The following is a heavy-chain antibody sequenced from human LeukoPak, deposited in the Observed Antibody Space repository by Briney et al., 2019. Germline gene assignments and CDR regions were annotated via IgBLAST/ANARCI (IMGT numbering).Heavy chain of an antibody. V-gene: IGHV4-59*12. CDR2: IYYSGST. CDR3: ARFPSVAGTSDAFDI. D-gene: IGHD6-19*01. CDR1: GGSISSYY. J-gene: IGHJ3*02. Sequence: SETLSLTCTVSGGSISSYYWSWIRQPPGKGLEWIGYIYYSGSTNYNPSLKSRVTISVDTSKNQFSLRLSSVTAADTAVYYCARFPSVAGTSDAFDIWGQGTMVTVSS.